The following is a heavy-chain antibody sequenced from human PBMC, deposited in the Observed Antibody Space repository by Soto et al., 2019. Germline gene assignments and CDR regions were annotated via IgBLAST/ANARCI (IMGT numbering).Heavy chain of an antibody. J-gene: IGHJ4*02. D-gene: IGHD6-19*01. CDR1: GFTFSTYS. V-gene: IGHV3-48*02. Sequence: EVQLVESGGGLVQPGGSLRLSCAASGFTFSTYSMNWVRQAPGKGLEWVSYISSGSTTIYYADSVKGRFTISRDNAKTSLYLQMNSLRDEDTAVYYCARDRYNSGWYRFDYWGQGTLVTVSS. CDR3: ARDRYNSGWYRFDY. CDR2: ISSGSTTI.